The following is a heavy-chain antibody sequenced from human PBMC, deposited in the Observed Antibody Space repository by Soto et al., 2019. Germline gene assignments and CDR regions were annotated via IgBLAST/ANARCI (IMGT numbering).Heavy chain of an antibody. CDR3: ARDLGGWTDY. CDR2: INAGNGNT. D-gene: IGHD6-19*01. V-gene: IGHV1-3*01. CDR1: GYTVTSYA. Sequence: QVQLVQSGAEVKKRGASVKVSCKASGYTVTSYATHWVRQAPGQRLEWMGWINAGNGNTKYSQKFQGRVTITTDTSASTDYMELSSLRSEDTAVYYCARDLGGWTDYWGQGTLVTVSS. J-gene: IGHJ4*02.